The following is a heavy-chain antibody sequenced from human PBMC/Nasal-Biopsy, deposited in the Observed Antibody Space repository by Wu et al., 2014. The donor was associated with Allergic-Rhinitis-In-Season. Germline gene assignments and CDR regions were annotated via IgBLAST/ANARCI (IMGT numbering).Heavy chain of an antibody. CDR1: GFSLSTNTVG. J-gene: IGHJ5*02. Sequence: LVKPTQTLTLTCTVSGFSLSTNTVGVGWIRQPPGKALEWLALIYWDDDKQYSPSLKSRLTITKDTSKNQVVLTMTNMDPVDTATYYCAHRRRYYGSGSLNWFDPWGQGTLVTVSS. V-gene: IGHV2-5*02. D-gene: IGHD3-10*01. CDR3: AHRRRYYGSGSLNWFDP. CDR2: IYWDDDK.